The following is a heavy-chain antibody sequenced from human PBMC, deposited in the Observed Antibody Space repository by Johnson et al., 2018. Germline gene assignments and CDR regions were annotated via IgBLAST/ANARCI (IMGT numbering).Heavy chain of an antibody. CDR2: RKRKTSGGTS. J-gene: IGHJ1*01. Sequence: VQLVESGGGLVKPGGSGRISCAASGFTFNNAWMSWVRQAPGKGLEWVGRRKRKTSGGTSDYAAPVKGRFTISRDDSKSTLYLQMKSLKPEDTAAYYGGLVHPGGDAWLGYFQHWGQGTLVTVSS. CDR1: GFTFNNAW. V-gene: IGHV3-15*01. D-gene: IGHD3-16*01. CDR3: GLVHPGGDAWLGYFQH.